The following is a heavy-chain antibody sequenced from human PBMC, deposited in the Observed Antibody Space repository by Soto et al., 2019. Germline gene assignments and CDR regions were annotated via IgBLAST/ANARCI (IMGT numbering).Heavy chain of an antibody. J-gene: IGHJ6*02. V-gene: IGHV1-3*01. CDR3: ASLFYGDYYYYGMDV. Sequence: ASVKVSCKASGYTFSNFAMHWVRQAPGQRLEWMGWINAGNGNTKYSQKFQGRVTMTRNTSISTAYMELSSLRSEDTAVYYCASLFYGDYYYYGMDVWGQGTTVTVSS. D-gene: IGHD4-17*01. CDR1: GYTFSNFA. CDR2: INAGNGNT.